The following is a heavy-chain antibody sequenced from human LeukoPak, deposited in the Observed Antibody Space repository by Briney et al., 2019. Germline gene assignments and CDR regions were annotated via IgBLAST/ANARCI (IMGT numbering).Heavy chain of an antibody. V-gene: IGHV3-74*01. CDR2: ISSDGSIT. CDR3: ASTSSSWTGDAFDI. CDR1: GFTFSTYW. J-gene: IGHJ3*02. D-gene: IGHD6-13*01. Sequence: GGSLRLSCAASGFTFSTYWMHWVRQAPGKGLVWVSRISSDGSITSYADSVKGRFTISRDNAKNTLYLQMNSLRAEDTAVYYCASTSSSWTGDAFDIWGQGTMVTVSS.